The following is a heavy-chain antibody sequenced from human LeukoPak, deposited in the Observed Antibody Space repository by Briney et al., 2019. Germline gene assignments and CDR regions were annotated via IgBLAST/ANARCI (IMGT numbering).Heavy chain of an antibody. Sequence: SETLSLTCTVSGGSISRSSYYWGWVRQPPGKGLEWIGTFYYSGSKYYKPSLKSRVTISVDTSKNQFSLKLSSVTAADTAVYYCARTAENSSGYYVYYFDYWGQGTLVTVSS. CDR2: FYYSGSK. V-gene: IGHV4-39*01. D-gene: IGHD3-22*01. J-gene: IGHJ4*02. CDR3: ARTAENSSGYYVYYFDY. CDR1: GGSISRSSYY.